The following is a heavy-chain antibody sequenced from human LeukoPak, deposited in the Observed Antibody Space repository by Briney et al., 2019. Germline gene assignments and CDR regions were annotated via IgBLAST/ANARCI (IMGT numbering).Heavy chain of an antibody. V-gene: IGHV4-39*01. CDR1: GGSISSSTYY. J-gene: IGHJ4*02. Sequence: SETLSLTCTVSGGSISSSTYYWGWIRQSPGKGLEWIGSIYYSGTTYYNPSLKSRVTISVDTSKNQFSLKLSSVTAADTAVYYCARGLGSSSGWGQGTLVTVSS. CDR3: ARGLGSSSG. D-gene: IGHD6-13*01. CDR2: IYYSGTT.